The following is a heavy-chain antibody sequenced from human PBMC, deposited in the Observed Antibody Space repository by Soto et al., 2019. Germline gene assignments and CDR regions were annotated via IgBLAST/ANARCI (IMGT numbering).Heavy chain of an antibody. J-gene: IGHJ6*02. Sequence: EVHLVESGGGLVQPGGSLRLSCAASGFDFSNSWIHWVREGPGKGLVWVSHINSDGSGTTYADSVKGRFTISRDNTKNTVYLQMNSLRAEDTAVYYCAKDTAYAMDVWGQGTTVTVS. CDR3: AKDTAYAMDV. V-gene: IGHV3-74*01. CDR2: INSDGSGT. D-gene: IGHD2-15*01. CDR1: GFDFSNSW.